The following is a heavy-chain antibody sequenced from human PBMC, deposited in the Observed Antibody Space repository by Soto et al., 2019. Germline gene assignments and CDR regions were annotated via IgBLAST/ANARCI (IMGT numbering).Heavy chain of an antibody. V-gene: IGHV4-31*03. CDR1: GGSISSGGYY. Sequence: QVQLQESGPGLVKPSQTLSLTCTVSGGSISSGGYYWSWIRQHPGKGLEWIGYIYYSGSTYYNPSHKSRVTISVDTSKNQFSLKLSSVTAADTAVYYCARDSVDFDKYTFDYWGQGTLVTVSS. J-gene: IGHJ4*02. CDR3: ARDSVDFDKYTFDY. CDR2: IYYSGST. D-gene: IGHD3-9*01.